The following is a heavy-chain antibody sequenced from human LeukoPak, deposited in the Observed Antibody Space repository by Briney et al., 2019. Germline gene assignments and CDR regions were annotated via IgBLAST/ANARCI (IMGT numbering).Heavy chain of an antibody. V-gene: IGHV1-58*01. Sequence: ASVKVSCKASGFTFTSSAVQWVRQARGQRLEWIGWIVVGSGNTNYAQKFQEGVTITRDMSTSTAYMELSSLRSEDTAVYYCAAGPAIAAAETFDYWGQGTLVTVSS. CDR3: AAGPAIAAAETFDY. D-gene: IGHD6-13*01. CDR1: GFTFTSSA. CDR2: IVVGSGNT. J-gene: IGHJ4*02.